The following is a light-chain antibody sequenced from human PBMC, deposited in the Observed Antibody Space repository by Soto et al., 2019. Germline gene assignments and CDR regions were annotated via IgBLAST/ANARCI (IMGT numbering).Light chain of an antibody. CDR3: QHYNNWWT. Sequence: EIVMTQSPDTLSVSPGERATLSCRASQSIRSNLAWYQQKPGQAPRLLIYGASTRATGLPARFSGSGSGTEFTLTISSLQSEDFAVYYCQHYNNWWTFGQGTKLEIK. CDR1: QSIRSN. CDR2: GAS. V-gene: IGKV3-15*01. J-gene: IGKJ2*01.